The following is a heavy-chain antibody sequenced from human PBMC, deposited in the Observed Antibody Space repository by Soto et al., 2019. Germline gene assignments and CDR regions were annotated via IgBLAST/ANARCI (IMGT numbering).Heavy chain of an antibody. CDR2: ISGSGGST. CDR3: ANSHDSSGYYDY. V-gene: IGHV3-23*01. CDR1: VFTFSSYA. D-gene: IGHD3-22*01. Sequence: GSLRLSGAASVFTFSSYAMSWVRQAPGKGLEWVSAISGSGGSTYYADSVKGRFTISRDNSKNTLYLQMNSLRAEDTAVYYCANSHDSSGYYDYWGQGTLVTVSS. J-gene: IGHJ4*02.